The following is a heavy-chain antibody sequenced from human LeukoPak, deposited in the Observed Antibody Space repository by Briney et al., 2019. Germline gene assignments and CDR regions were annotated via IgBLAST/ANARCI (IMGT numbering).Heavy chain of an antibody. Sequence: PSETLSLTCAVYGGSFSGYYWSWIRQPPGKGLEWIGEINHSGSTNYNPSLKSRVTISVDTSKNQFSLKLSSVTAADTAVYYCARATRLFWSGSYYYYYGMDVWGQGTTVTVSS. V-gene: IGHV4-34*01. CDR3: ARATRLFWSGSYYYYYGMDV. CDR2: INHSGST. D-gene: IGHD3-3*01. CDR1: GGSFSGYY. J-gene: IGHJ6*02.